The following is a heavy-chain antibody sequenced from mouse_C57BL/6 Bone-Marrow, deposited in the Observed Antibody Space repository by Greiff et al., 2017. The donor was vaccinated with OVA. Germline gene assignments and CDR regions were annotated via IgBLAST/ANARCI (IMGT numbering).Heavy chain of an antibody. D-gene: IGHD1-1*01. CDR2: IYPGSGST. J-gene: IGHJ2*01. V-gene: IGHV1-55*01. Sequence: VQLQQSGAELVKPGASVKMSCKASGYTFTSYWITWVKQRPGKGLEWIGDIYPGSGSTNYNEKFKSKATLTVDTSSSTAYMQLSSLTSEDSAVYYCASITTVVATDYWGQGTTLTVSS. CDR1: GYTFTSYW. CDR3: ASITTVVATDY.